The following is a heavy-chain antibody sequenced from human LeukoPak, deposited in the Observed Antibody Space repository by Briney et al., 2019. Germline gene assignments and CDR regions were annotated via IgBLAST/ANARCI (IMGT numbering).Heavy chain of an antibody. CDR3: ARDLVDYGDYRYMDV. Sequence: PSETLSLTCSVSGGSISSSSSYWGWIRQPPGKGLEWIGSIYYSGSSFDNPALKSRVTISVDTSKNQFSLKLSSVTAADTAVYYCARDLVDYGDYRYMDVWGKGTTVTVSS. V-gene: IGHV4-39*07. CDR1: GGSISSSSSY. J-gene: IGHJ6*03. D-gene: IGHD4-17*01. CDR2: IYYSGSS.